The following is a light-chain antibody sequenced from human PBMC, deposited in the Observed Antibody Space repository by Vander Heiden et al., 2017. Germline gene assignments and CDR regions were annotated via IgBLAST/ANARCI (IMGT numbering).Light chain of an antibody. CDR1: QSVSNSY. J-gene: IGKJ1*01. CDR3: QQYGSSPRT. CDR2: GAS. V-gene: IGKV3-20*01. Sequence: EIVLTLSPGTLSLSPGERATLSCRASQSVSNSYLAWYRQNPGQAPRLLIYGASSRATGIPDRFSGSGSGTDFTLTISRLEPEDFAVYYCQQYGSSPRTFGQGTKVEIK.